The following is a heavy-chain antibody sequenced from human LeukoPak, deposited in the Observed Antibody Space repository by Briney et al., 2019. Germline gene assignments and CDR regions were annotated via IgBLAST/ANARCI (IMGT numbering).Heavy chain of an antibody. Sequence: PSGTLSLTCAVYGGSFSGYYWSWIRQPPGKGLEWIGEINHSGSTNYNPSLKSRVTVSVDTSKNQFSLYLNSVTAADTAVYYCARGQYRRDYWGQGTWVTVSS. J-gene: IGHJ4*02. V-gene: IGHV4-34*01. CDR2: INHSGST. D-gene: IGHD3-16*02. CDR3: ARGQYRRDY. CDR1: GGSFSGYY.